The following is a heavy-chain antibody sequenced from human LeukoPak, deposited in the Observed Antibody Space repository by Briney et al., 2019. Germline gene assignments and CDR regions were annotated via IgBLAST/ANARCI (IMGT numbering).Heavy chain of an antibody. V-gene: IGHV4-59*01. CDR3: ARHGTSGTNLNWFDP. D-gene: IGHD1-1*01. CDR2: IYYSGST. CDR1: GGXISSFY. Sequence: SETLSLTCTVSGGXISSFYCSWIRQPPGKGREWIGYIYYSGSTNYNPSLKSRVTISVDTSKNQFSLKLSSVTAADTAVYYCARHGTSGTNLNWFDPWGQGTLVTVSS. J-gene: IGHJ5*02.